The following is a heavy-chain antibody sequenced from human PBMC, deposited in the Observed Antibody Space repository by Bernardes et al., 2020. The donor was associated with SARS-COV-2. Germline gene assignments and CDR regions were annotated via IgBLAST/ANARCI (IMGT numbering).Heavy chain of an antibody. J-gene: IGHJ5*02. D-gene: IGHD5-18*01. CDR1: GDSISSSNW. V-gene: IGHV4-4*02. CDR3: ARERRVDTAMAGLDP. CDR2: IYHSGST. Sequence: SETLSLTCAVSGDSISSSNWWSWVRQPPGKGLEWIGEIYHSGSTNYNPSLKSRVTISVDKSKNQFSLKLSSVTAADTAVYYCARERRVDTAMAGLDPWGQGTLVTVSS.